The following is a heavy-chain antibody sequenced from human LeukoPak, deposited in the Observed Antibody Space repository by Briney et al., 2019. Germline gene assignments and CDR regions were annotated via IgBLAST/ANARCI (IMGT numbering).Heavy chain of an antibody. CDR1: GFTFSSYS. V-gene: IGHV3-21*01. J-gene: IGHJ4*02. CDR2: ISSSSSYI. Sequence: GGSLRLSCAASGFTFSSYSMNWVRQAPGKGLEWVSSISSSSSYIYYADSVKGRFTISRDNAKNSLYLQMNSLRAEDTAVYYCARDQEVAAAGTDFDYWGQGTLVTVSS. CDR3: ARDQEVAAAGTDFDY. D-gene: IGHD6-13*01.